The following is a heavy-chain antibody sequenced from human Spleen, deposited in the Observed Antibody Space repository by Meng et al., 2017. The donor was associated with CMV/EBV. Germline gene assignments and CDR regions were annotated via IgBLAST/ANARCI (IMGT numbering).Heavy chain of an antibody. CDR2: ISGSGGST. J-gene: IGHJ6*02. V-gene: IGHV3-23*01. Sequence: GGSLRLSCAASGFTFSSYAMSWVRQAPGKGLEWVSAISGSGGSTYYADSVKGRFTISRDNSKNTLNLKMNSLRAEDTAVYYCARAVSSSWLYYYYYGMDVWGQGTTVTVSS. D-gene: IGHD6-13*01. CDR3: ARAVSSSWLYYYYYGMDV. CDR1: GFTFSSYA.